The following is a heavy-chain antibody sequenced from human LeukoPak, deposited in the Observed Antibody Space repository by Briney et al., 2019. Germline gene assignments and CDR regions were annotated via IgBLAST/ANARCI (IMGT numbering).Heavy chain of an antibody. CDR2: ISGSGGST. Sequence: TGGTLRLSCAASGFTFSSYGMSWVRQAPGKGLEWVSAISGSGGSTYYADSVKGRFTISRDNSKNTLYLQMNSLRAEDTAVYYWAKTGGLWFGENWGQGTLVNVSS. J-gene: IGHJ4*02. CDR1: GFTFSSYG. D-gene: IGHD3-10*01. V-gene: IGHV3-23*01. CDR3: AKTGGLWFGEN.